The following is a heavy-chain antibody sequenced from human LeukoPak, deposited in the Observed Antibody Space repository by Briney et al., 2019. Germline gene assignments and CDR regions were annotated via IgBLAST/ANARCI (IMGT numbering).Heavy chain of an antibody. CDR3: AKASPLLSFGELLSWGHFDY. CDR2: ISGSGGST. CDR1: GFTFSSYA. Sequence: GGSLRFFCAASGFTFSSYAMSWVRQAPGKGLEWVSAISGSGGSTYYADSVKGRFTISRDNSKNTLYLQMNSLRAEDTAVYYCAKASPLLSFGELLSWGHFDYWGQGTLVTVSS. D-gene: IGHD3-10*01. J-gene: IGHJ4*02. V-gene: IGHV3-23*01.